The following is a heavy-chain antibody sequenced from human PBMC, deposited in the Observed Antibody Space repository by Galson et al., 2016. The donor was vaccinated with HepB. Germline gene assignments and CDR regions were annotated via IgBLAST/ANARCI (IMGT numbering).Heavy chain of an antibody. CDR3: ARRHEYCPPVGCSVDY. D-gene: IGHD2/OR15-2a*01. V-gene: IGHV3-30*03. CDR1: GFLFRSYG. CDR2: DSMDGRRK. Sequence: SLRLSCAGSGFLFRSYGMHWVRQAPGKGLEWVAADSMDGRRKFDADSVKGRFTISRDNSNNMLFLQMSSLTEDDTAVYYCARRHEYCPPVGCSVDYWGQGTLVSVSS. J-gene: IGHJ4*02.